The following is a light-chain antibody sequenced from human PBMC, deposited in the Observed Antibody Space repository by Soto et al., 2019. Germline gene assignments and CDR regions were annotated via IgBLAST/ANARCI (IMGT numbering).Light chain of an antibody. J-gene: IGLJ2*01. CDR3: LSFDSSLSVV. CDR1: SSNIGAGYD. V-gene: IGLV1-40*01. CDR2: GNX. Sequence: QAVVTQPPSVSGAPGQRVTISCTGSSSNIGAGYDVHWYQQLPGRAPXXLXXGNXXRXXXXXDRXXGSXSGTSASLAITGXXXXXXXXYYXLSFDSSLSVVFGGGTKVTVL.